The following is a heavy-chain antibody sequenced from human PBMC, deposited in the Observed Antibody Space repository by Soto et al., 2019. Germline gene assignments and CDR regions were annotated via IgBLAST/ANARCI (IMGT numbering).Heavy chain of an antibody. V-gene: IGHV4-4*02. Sequence: SETLSLTCAVSGGSVSSTNWWTWVRQPPGKRLEWIGEIYHSGSPTYSPSLRGRATISVDKSKNQFSLKLRSVTAADTAVYYCARERGRQYDPLTGYSRAPYYGMDVWGQGTTVTVSS. CDR1: GGSVSSTNW. CDR3: ARERGRQYDPLTGYSRAPYYGMDV. J-gene: IGHJ6*02. CDR2: IYHSGSP. D-gene: IGHD3-9*01.